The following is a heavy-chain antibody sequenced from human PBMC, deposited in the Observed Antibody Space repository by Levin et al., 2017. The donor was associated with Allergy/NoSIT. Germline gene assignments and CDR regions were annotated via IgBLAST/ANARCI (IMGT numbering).Heavy chain of an antibody. J-gene: IGHJ5*02. D-gene: IGHD2-15*01. CDR3: ARVADIGNWFDP. V-gene: IGHV1-2*06. Sequence: ASVKVSCKASGYTFIGYYIHWVRQAPGQGLEWMGRINPNSGGTNYAQQFQGRVTMTRDPSTSAAYMELSRLRSDDTAVYYCARVADIGNWFDPWGQGTLVTVSS. CDR2: INPNSGGT. CDR1: GYTFIGYY.